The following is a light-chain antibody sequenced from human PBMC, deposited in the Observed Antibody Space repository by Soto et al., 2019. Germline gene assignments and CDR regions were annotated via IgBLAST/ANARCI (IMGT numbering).Light chain of an antibody. CDR2: DAS. V-gene: IGKV3-15*01. J-gene: IGKJ1*01. CDR3: QQSNNWPWT. CDR1: QSVSGK. Sequence: EVLMTQSPATLSVSPGERATLSCRASQSVSGKLAWYQQKPGQAPRLPIYDASTRATGIPARFSGSGSGTEFTLTISSLQSEDFAVYYCQQSNNWPWTFGQGTKVDIK.